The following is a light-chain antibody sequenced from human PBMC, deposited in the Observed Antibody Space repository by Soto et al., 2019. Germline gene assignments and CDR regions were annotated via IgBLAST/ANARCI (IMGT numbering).Light chain of an antibody. CDR1: QSVSGSS. CDR2: GAS. V-gene: IGKV3-20*01. Sequence: EIVLTQSPGTLSLSPGERATLSCRASQSVSGSSLAWYQQKPGQAPRLLIYGASSRATGIPDRFSGSGSRTDFTLTINRLEPEDFAVYYCQQYDSSPSSFTFGTGTKVDIK. CDR3: QQYDSSPSSFT. J-gene: IGKJ3*01.